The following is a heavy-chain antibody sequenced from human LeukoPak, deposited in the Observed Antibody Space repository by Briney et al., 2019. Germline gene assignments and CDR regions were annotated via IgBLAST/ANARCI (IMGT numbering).Heavy chain of an antibody. CDR2: ICYTGSA. D-gene: IGHD3-10*01. CDR3: ARGVFGGY. V-gene: IGHV4-59*01. J-gene: IGHJ4*02. CDR1: GGSISNYY. Sequence: PSETLSLTCTVSGGSISNYYWSWIRQPPGKGLEWIGYICYTGSANYNPSLKSRVTISVDTSKNQFSLKLSSVTAADTAVYYCARGVFGGYWGQGTLVTVSS.